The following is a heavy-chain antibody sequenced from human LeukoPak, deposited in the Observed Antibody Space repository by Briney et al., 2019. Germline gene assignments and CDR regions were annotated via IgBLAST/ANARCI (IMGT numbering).Heavy chain of an antibody. CDR1: GGSISSYY. CDR3: ARVWQQQLVRD. CDR2: IYYSGST. D-gene: IGHD6-13*01. J-gene: IGHJ4*02. V-gene: IGHV4-59*01. Sequence: SETLSLTCTVSGGSISSYYWSWIRQPPGKGLEWIGYIYYSGSTNYNPSLKSRVTISVDTSKNQFSLKLSSVTAADTAVYYCARVWQQQLVRDWGQGTLVTVSS.